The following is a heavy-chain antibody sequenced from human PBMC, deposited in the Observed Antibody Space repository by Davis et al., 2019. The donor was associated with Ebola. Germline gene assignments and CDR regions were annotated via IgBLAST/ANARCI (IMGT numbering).Heavy chain of an antibody. V-gene: IGHV5-51*06. CDR1: GYDFTNYW. CDR3: ARCRTLGSYYYMDV. D-gene: IGHD3-10*01. Sequence: ESLKLSCETSGYDFTNYWIGWVRQIPGKGLEWMGIIYAGDSDTRYSPSFQGQVTIAADKSITTAYLQWSSLKASDTAVYYCARCRTLGSYYYMDVWGNGTSVTVSS. CDR2: IYAGDSDT. J-gene: IGHJ6*03.